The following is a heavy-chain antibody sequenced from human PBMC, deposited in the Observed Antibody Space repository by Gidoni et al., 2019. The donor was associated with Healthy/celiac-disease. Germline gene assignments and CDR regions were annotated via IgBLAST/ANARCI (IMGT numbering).Heavy chain of an antibody. CDR3: ARSGGCSGGSCYSTRDPYYYYGMDV. V-gene: IGHV1-69*04. Sequence: QVQLVQSGAEVKKPGSSVKVSCMASEGTFSSYAISWVRQATGQGLEWRGMIIPSHGIANYAQKFQGRVTITADKSTSADFMELSSRRAEDTAVYYCARSGGCSGGSCYSTRDPYYYYGMDVWGQGTTVTVSS. D-gene: IGHD2-15*01. CDR2: IIPSHGIA. CDR1: EGTFSSYA. J-gene: IGHJ6*02.